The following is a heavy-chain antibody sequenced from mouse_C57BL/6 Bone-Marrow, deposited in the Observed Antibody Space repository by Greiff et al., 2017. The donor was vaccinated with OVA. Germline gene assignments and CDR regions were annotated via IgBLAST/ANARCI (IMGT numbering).Heavy chain of an antibody. Sequence: QVQLQQPGAELVRPGTSVKLSCKASGYTFTSYWMHWVKQRPGQGLEWIGVIDPSDSYTNYNQKFKGKATLTVDTSSSTAYMQLSSLTSEDSAVYYCARGGTTVVDYWGQGTTRTVAS. CDR1: GYTFTSYW. D-gene: IGHD1-1*01. V-gene: IGHV1-59*01. CDR3: ARGGTTVVDY. J-gene: IGHJ2*01. CDR2: IDPSDSYT.